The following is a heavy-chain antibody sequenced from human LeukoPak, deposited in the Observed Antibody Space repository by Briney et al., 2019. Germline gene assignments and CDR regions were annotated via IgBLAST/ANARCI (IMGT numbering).Heavy chain of an antibody. V-gene: IGHV3-69-1*01. CDR1: GFTYSDYY. Sequence: PGGSLRLSCAASGFTYSDYYMSWIRQAPGKGLEWVSYISSIGTIYYADSVNGRFTISRDNAKNSLFLQMNSLRAEDTAVYYCAREGDGYNSPIDYWGQGTLVTVSS. D-gene: IGHD5-24*01. CDR3: AREGDGYNSPIDY. CDR2: ISSIGTI. J-gene: IGHJ4*02.